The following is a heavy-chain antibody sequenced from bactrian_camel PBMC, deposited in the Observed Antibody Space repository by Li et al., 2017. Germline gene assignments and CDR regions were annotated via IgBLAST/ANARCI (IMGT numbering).Heavy chain of an antibody. V-gene: IGHV3S1*01. D-gene: IGHD7*01. Sequence: VQLVESGGGSVNSGGSLRLSCAASGSKSSVRSMAWFRQTPGSEREGVAATLTGSGITFYGDSVKGRFTISEDKAKNTLYLQMDNLKPEDTAMYYCAADAKAVAPWDWIGGYTSWGQGTQVTVS. J-gene: IGHJ6*01. CDR1: GSKSSVRS. CDR3: AADAKAVAPWDWIGGYTS. CDR2: TLTGSGIT.